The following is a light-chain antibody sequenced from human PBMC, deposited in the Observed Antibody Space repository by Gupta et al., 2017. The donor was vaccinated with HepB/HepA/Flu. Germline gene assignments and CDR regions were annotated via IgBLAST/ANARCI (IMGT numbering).Light chain of an antibody. Sequence: QSALTQPASVSGSPGQSITISCTGTSSDVGCYNLVSWYPQHPGKAPKLMIYEVNKRPSGVSNRFSGSKSGNAASLTITGLQAEDEAEYYCCSYAGSSTFVVFGGGTKLTVL. V-gene: IGLV2-23*02. CDR3: CSYAGSSTFVV. CDR1: SSDVGCYNL. CDR2: EVN. J-gene: IGLJ2*01.